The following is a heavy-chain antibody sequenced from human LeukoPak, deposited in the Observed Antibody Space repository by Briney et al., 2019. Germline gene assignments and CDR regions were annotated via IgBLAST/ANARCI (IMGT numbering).Heavy chain of an antibody. V-gene: IGHV4-38-2*01. CDR1: GYSINSGYS. D-gene: IGHD4-11*01. J-gene: IGHJ5*02. Sequence: PSETQCLTCAVSGYSINSGYSWTWLRQRPGKGLEWIGNIYHSGYAYYNPSLKSRVTISLDASKNQFSLRLSSVTAADTAVYYCARNSSLTTLKGGWFDPWGQGTLVTVSS. CDR2: IYHSGYA. CDR3: ARNSSLTTLKGGWFDP.